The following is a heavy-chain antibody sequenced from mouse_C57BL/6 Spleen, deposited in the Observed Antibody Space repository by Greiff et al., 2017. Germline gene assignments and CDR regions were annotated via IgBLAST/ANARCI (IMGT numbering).Heavy chain of an antibody. Sequence: SGTVLARPGASVKMSCKTSGYTFTSYWMHWVKQRPGQGLEWIGAIYPGNTDTSYNQKFKGKAKLTAVTSASTAYMELSSLTNEDSAVYYCTRGGIYYYGSSYTHWYFDVWGTGTTVTVSS. CDR1: GYTFTSYW. CDR3: TRGGIYYYGSSYTHWYFDV. V-gene: IGHV1-5*01. J-gene: IGHJ1*03. D-gene: IGHD1-1*01. CDR2: IYPGNTDT.